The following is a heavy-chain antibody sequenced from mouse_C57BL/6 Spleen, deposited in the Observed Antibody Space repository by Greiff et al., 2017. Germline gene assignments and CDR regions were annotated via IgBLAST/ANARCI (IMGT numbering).Heavy chain of an antibody. D-gene: IGHD1-1*01. Sequence: EMQVVESGGGLVKPGGSLKLSCAASGFTFSDYGMHWVRQAPEKGLEWVAYISSGSSTIYYADTVKGRFTISRDNAKNTLFLQMTSLRSEDTAMYYRARPGYGSSYGAMDYWGQGTSVTVSS. CDR3: ARPGYGSSYGAMDY. CDR1: GFTFSDYG. CDR2: ISSGSSTI. J-gene: IGHJ4*01. V-gene: IGHV5-17*01.